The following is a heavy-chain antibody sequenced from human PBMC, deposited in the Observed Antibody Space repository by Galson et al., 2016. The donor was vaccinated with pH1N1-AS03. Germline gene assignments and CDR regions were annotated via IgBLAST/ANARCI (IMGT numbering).Heavy chain of an antibody. CDR2: IYHSGST. J-gene: IGHJ4*02. CDR1: GGSISSSGVYS. CDR3: ARGAFTYYDFSTGYFPFDL. D-gene: IGHD3-3*01. Sequence: TLSLTCAVSGGSISSSGVYSWSWIRQPPGKGLEWIGNIYHSGSTYYSPSLKSRVTISIDRSQNQFSLKLTSVTAADTAVYYCARGAFTYYDFSTGYFPFDLWGQGTLVTVSS. V-gene: IGHV4-30-2*01.